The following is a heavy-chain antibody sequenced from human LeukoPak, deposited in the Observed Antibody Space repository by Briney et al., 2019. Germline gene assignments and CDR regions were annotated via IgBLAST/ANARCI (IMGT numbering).Heavy chain of an antibody. V-gene: IGHV4-4*07. CDR1: GDSISSYY. J-gene: IGHJ4*02. CDR3: ARVASGYYAYYSDY. CDR2: IYTSGST. D-gene: IGHD3-3*01. Sequence: SETLSLTCTVSGDSISSYYWSWIRQPAGRGVEWIGRIYTSGSTNYNPSLKSRVTMSVDTSKNLFSLKVNSVTAADTAVHFCARVASGYYAYYSDYWGQGTLVTVSS.